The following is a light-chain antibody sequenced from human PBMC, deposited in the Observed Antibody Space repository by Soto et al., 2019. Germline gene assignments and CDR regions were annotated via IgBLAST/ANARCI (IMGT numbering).Light chain of an antibody. CDR2: AAS. V-gene: IGKV3-15*01. CDR3: QQYNNWPLYT. CDR1: QGIGTN. J-gene: IGKJ2*01. Sequence: EIVVTQSPGTLSVSPGERATLSGRASQGIGTNLAWYQQRPGQAPRLLIYAASSRATDIPARFTGRGSGTEFTLTISSLQSEDFAVYFCQQYNNWPLYTFGQGTKLEI.